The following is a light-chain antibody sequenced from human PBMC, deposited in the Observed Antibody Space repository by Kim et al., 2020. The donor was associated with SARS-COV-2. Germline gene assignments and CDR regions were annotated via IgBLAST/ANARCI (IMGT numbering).Light chain of an antibody. CDR3: QQSYITPFT. V-gene: IGKV1-39*01. J-gene: IGKJ3*01. Sequence: ASVRDRVTTTCRTTQSISSHLNWYQQKPGRAPKLLISAASTLQGGVPSRFSGSGSETDFTLTISSLQPEDFATYFCQQSYITPFTFGPGTKVDIK. CDR2: AAS. CDR1: QSISSH.